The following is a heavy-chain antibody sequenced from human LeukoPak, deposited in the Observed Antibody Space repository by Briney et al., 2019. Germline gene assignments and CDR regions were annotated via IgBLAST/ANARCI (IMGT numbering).Heavy chain of an antibody. Sequence: PGGSLRLSCAASGFTFSNAWMSWVRQAPGKGLEWVGRIKSKTDGGTTDYAAPVKGRFTISRDDSKNTLYLQMNSLKTEDTAVHYCTTLKDIVVVVAATPDYYYYMDVWGKGTTVTVSS. J-gene: IGHJ6*03. CDR1: GFTFSNAW. CDR3: TTLKDIVVVVAATPDYYYYMDV. D-gene: IGHD2-15*01. CDR2: IKSKTDGGTT. V-gene: IGHV3-15*01.